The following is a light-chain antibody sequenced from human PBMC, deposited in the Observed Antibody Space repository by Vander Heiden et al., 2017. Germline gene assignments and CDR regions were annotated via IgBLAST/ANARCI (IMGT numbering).Light chain of an antibody. Sequence: DIQMTQSPSSLSASVGDRVTIACRASHGISNNLAWYQQKPGKVPKLLIYDASTLQSGVPSRFSGSGSGTDFTLTISSLQPEDVAIYFCQKYNRAPWTFSQGTKVDIK. CDR1: HGISNN. CDR2: DAS. V-gene: IGKV1-27*01. CDR3: QKYNRAPWT. J-gene: IGKJ1*01.